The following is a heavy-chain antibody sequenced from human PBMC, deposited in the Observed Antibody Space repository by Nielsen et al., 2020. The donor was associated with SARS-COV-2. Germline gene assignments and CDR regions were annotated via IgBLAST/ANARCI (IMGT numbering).Heavy chain of an antibody. CDR2: FDPEDGEI. J-gene: IGHJ6*02. D-gene: IGHD3-3*01. CDR3: ATSDFTIIPLF. CDR1: GYSLTDIS. V-gene: IGHV1-24*01. Sequence: VKVSCKVSGYSLTDISMHWVRQPPGKGLEWMGSFDPEDGEIIYAQKFDDRATMTEDTSTDAAYMDLRSLRSEDTAVYYCATSDFTIIPLFWGQGTAVTVSS.